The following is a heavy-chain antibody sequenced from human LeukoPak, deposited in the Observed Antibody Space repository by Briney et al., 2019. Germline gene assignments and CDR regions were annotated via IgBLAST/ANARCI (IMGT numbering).Heavy chain of an antibody. D-gene: IGHD3-10*01. CDR1: GYSISSGYY. CDR3: ARRIGQGSGSYYPDY. Sequence: PSETLSLTCAVSGYSISSGYYWGWIRQPPGKGLEWIGSIYRSGSTYYNPSLKSRVTISVDTSKNQFSLKLSSVTAADTAVYYCARRIGQGSGSYYPDYWGQGTRVTVSS. J-gene: IGHJ4*02. CDR2: IYRSGST. V-gene: IGHV4-38-2*01.